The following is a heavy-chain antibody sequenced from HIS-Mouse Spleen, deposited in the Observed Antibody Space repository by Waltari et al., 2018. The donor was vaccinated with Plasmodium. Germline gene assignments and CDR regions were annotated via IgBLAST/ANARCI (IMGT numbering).Heavy chain of an antibody. D-gene: IGHD3-3*01. CDR2: INHSGST. Sequence: QVQLQQWGAGLLKPSETLSLTCAVYGGSFSGYYWSWIRQPPGKGLEWIGEINHSGSTNHNPSLKSRVTISVDTSKNQFSLKLGSVTAADTAVYYCARVTSSGVYWYFDLWGRGTLVTVSS. CDR1: GGSFSGYY. J-gene: IGHJ2*01. CDR3: ARVTSSGVYWYFDL. V-gene: IGHV4-34*01.